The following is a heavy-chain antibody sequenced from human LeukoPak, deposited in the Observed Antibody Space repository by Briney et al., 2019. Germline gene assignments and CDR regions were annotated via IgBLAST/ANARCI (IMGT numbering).Heavy chain of an antibody. CDR3: ARYYGSGSYYFGY. Sequence: GGSLRLSCAASGFTVSSNYMSWVRQAPGKGLEWVSVIYSGGSTYYADSVKGRFTISRDNSKNTLYLQMNSLRAEDTAVYYCARYYGSGSYYFGYWGQGTLVTVSS. V-gene: IGHV3-53*01. J-gene: IGHJ4*02. CDR1: GFTVSSNY. D-gene: IGHD3-10*01. CDR2: IYSGGST.